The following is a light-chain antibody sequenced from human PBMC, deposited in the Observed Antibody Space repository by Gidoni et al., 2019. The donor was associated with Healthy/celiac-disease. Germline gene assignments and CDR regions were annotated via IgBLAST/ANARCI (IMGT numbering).Light chain of an antibody. J-gene: IGLJ2*01. CDR2: DVS. Sequence: SALTQPASVSGYPGQSITISCTGTSSDFGGYNYVSWYQQHPGKAPKLMIYDVSNRPSGVSNRFSGSKSGNTASLTISGLQAEDEADYYCSSYTSSSTLVFGGGTKLTVL. CDR3: SSYTSSSTLV. CDR1: SSDFGGYNY. V-gene: IGLV2-14*01.